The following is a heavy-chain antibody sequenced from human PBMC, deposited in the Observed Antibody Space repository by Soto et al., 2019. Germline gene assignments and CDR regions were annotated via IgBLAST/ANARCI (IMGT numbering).Heavy chain of an antibody. CDR1: GGTFSSYA. CDR2: IIPIFGTA. D-gene: IGHD3-9*01. J-gene: IGHJ3*02. Sequence: ASVKVSCKASGGTFSSYAISWVRQAPGQGLEWVGGIIPIFGTANYAQKFQGRVTITADESTSTAYMELSSLRSEDTAVYYCARVPLRYFDWLLYALDIWGQGTMVTVSS. V-gene: IGHV1-69*13. CDR3: ARVPLRYFDWLLYALDI.